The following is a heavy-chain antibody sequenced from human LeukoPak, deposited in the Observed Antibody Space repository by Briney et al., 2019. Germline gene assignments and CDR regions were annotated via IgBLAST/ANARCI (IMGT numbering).Heavy chain of an antibody. CDR1: GFTFSSYG. CDR3: ARDLRSYGFREDDAFDI. Sequence: GGSLRLSCAASGFTFSSYGMHWVRQAPGKGLEWVSSISSSSSYIYYADSVKGRFTISRDNAKNSLYLQMNSLRAEDTAVYYCARDLRSYGFREDDAFDIWGQGTMVTVSS. V-gene: IGHV3-21*01. J-gene: IGHJ3*02. CDR2: ISSSSSYI. D-gene: IGHD5-18*01.